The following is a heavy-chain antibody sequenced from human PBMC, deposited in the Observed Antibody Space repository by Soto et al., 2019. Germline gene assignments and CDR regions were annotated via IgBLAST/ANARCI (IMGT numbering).Heavy chain of an antibody. CDR2: TSPYDANT. CDR3: ARDFKVLGYCHDGLCSSV. J-gene: IGHJ6*02. CDR1: GYTFSKFA. Sequence: ASVKVSCKASGYTFSKFAISWVRQAPGQGLEWMGWTSPYDANTVYAQNFRGRITMTSDTSTSTAYMELRNLRSDDSAVYFCARDFKVLGYCHDGLCSSVWGQGTTVTVSS. D-gene: IGHD2-15*01. V-gene: IGHV1-18*01.